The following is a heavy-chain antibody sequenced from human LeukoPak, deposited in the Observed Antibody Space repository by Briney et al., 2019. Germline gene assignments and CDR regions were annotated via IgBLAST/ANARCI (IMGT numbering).Heavy chain of an antibody. V-gene: IGHV3-64D*06. D-gene: IGHD4-23*01. CDR3: VKDRWVDY. CDR2: ISSDGGST. Sequence: GGSLRLSCSVFGFTISSYAMHWVRQAPGKGLEYVSSISSDGGSTFYADSVKGRFTISRDNSKNTLSLQMSSLRTEDTAVYYCVKDRWVDYWGQGTLVTVSS. J-gene: IGHJ4*02. CDR1: GFTISSYA.